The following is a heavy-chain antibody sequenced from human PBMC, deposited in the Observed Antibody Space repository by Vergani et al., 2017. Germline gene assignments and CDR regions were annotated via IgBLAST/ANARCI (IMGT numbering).Heavy chain of an antibody. CDR1: GFRVTTYC. D-gene: IGHD2-15*01. CDR2: IKSDGRT. CDR3: TRSECSGTTCYGHYFDL. Sequence: EVELLESGGGLAQPGGSLRVSCSASGFRVTTYCMSWVRQAPGKGLEWVSVIKSDGRTSYAESVRGRFTISRDTSRNAVYLQMNILRVEDTGVYYCTRSECSGTTCYGHYFDLWGHGILVTVSS. V-gene: IGHV3-66*02. J-gene: IGHJ4*01.